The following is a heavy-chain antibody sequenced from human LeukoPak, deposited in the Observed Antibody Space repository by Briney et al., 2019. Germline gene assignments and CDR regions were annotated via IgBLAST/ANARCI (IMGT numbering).Heavy chain of an antibody. V-gene: IGHV4-61*01. J-gene: IGHJ4*02. CDR3: ARHEMSGWYIVGFDY. D-gene: IGHD6-19*01. CDR1: GGSVSSGSYY. CDR2: IYYSGST. Sequence: PSETLSLTCTVSGGSVSSGSYYWSWLRQPPGTGLEWIGYIYYSGSTNYNPSLKSRVTISVDTSKNQFSLKLSSVTAADTAVYYCARHEMSGWYIVGFDYWGQGTLVTVSS.